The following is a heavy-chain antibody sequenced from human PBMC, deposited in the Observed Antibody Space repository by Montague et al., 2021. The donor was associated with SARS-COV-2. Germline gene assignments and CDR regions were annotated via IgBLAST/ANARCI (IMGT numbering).Heavy chain of an antibody. Sequence: SETLSLTCTVSGGSLNKHYWSWIRKAPGKELEWLGNIFYKGNTNYNVXRWCRVPMSLDTPQNQFSLRLTSLTAADTAVYYCARSISSSGARDNWGQGILVTVS. J-gene: IGHJ4*02. CDR3: ARSISSSGARDN. CDR2: IFYKGNT. V-gene: IGHV4-59*11. CDR1: GGSLNKHY. D-gene: IGHD3-22*01.